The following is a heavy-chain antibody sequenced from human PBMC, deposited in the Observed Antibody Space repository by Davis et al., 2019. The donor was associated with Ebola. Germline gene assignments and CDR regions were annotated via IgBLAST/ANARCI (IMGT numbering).Heavy chain of an antibody. J-gene: IGHJ3*02. V-gene: IGHV3-48*02. CDR1: GITLSSYS. D-gene: IGHD3-22*01. Sequence: GESLKISCAASGITLSSYSMNWVRQAPGKGLEWVSYISGYRSTISYADSVKGRFTISKDNAKNSLYLQMNSLRDEDTAVYYCARDFPAQDSRGYYHNTFDIWGQGTMVTVSS. CDR2: ISGYRSTI. CDR3: ARDFPAQDSRGYYHNTFDI.